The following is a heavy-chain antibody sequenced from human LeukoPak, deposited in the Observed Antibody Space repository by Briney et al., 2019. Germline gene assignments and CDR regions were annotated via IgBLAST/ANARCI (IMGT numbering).Heavy chain of an antibody. CDR2: INHSGST. J-gene: IGHJ6*02. V-gene: IGHV4-34*01. CDR3: ARHAGGVYDILTGYYNDYGMDV. Sequence: PSETLSLTCAVYGGSFSGYYWSWIRQPPGKGLEWIGEINHSGSTNYNPSLKSRVTISVDTSKNQFSLKLSSVTAADTAVYYCARHAGGVYDILTGYYNDYGMDVWGQGTTVTVSS. D-gene: IGHD3-9*01. CDR1: GGSFSGYY.